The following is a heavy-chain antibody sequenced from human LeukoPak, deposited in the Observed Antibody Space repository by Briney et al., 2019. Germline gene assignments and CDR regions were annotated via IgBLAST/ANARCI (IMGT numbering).Heavy chain of an antibody. CDR3: ARGDGRVEG. Sequence: ASVKVSCKASGYNFTGYYIHWVPQAPGQGLGWMGWINPNSGGTNYAQKFQGRGTMTRDTSISTAYMELSRLRADDTAVYYCARGDGRVEGWGQGTLVTVSS. CDR2: INPNSGGT. CDR1: GYNFTGYY. J-gene: IGHJ4*02. D-gene: IGHD3-3*01. V-gene: IGHV1-2*02.